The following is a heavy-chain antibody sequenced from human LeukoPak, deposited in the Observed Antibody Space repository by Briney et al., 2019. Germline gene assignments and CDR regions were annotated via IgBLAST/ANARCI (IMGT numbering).Heavy chain of an antibody. CDR3: AKPKDYDSSGYYVDYFDY. V-gene: IGHV3-23*01. J-gene: IGHJ4*02. CDR1: GFTFSSYW. D-gene: IGHD3-22*01. Sequence: GGSLRLSCAASGFTFSSYWMSWVRQAPGKGLEWVSAISGSGGSTYYADSVKGRFTISRDNSKNTLYLQMNSLRAEDTAVYYCAKPKDYDSSGYYVDYFDYWGQGTLVTVSS. CDR2: ISGSGGST.